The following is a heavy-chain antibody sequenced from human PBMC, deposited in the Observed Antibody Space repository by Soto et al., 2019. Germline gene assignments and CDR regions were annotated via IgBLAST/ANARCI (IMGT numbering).Heavy chain of an antibody. D-gene: IGHD3-10*01. J-gene: IGHJ6*03. CDR3: TADAGRGFFDEDDDYYYYMDV. Sequence: EVQLAESGGGLVKPGGSLRLSCAASGFTFSNAWMSWVRQAPGNGLEWVGRIKSKTDGGTTDYAAPGKGRFTISRDASDNTMHLTNNRLTTEATADYYATADAGRGFFDEDDDYYYYMDVWGKGTTVTVSS. CDR2: IKSKTDGGTT. CDR1: GFTFSNAW. V-gene: IGHV3-15*01.